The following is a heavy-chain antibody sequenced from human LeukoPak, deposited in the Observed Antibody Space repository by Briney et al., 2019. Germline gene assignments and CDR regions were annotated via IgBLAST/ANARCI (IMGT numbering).Heavy chain of an antibody. CDR1: GFTFDDYV. CDR2: ISWNSGTI. V-gene: IGHV3-9*01. D-gene: IGHD2-8*01. Sequence: GGSLRLSCAASGFTFDDYVMHWVRQAPGMGLEWVSRISWNSGTIGYADSVEGRFTISRDNAKNSLYLQMNSLRAEDTALYYCARDASGLMGQIDYWGQGTLVTVSS. CDR3: ARDASGLMGQIDY. J-gene: IGHJ4*02.